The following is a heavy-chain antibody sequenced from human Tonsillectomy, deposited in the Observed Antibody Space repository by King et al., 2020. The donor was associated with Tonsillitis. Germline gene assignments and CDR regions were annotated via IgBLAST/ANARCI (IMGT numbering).Heavy chain of an antibody. Sequence: VQLVESGGGLVQPGGSLRLSCAASGFIFSRYSMSWVRQAPGKGLEWVANIKQDGSEKDYVDSVKGRFTVSRDNAKNSLYLQMNSLRAEDTAVYYCARDTGYWSGGSCNSVAFYFDYWGQGTLVTVSS. CDR1: GFIFSRYS. D-gene: IGHD2-15*01. J-gene: IGHJ4*02. CDR3: ARDTGYWSGGSCNSVAFYFDY. CDR2: IKQDGSEK. V-gene: IGHV3-7*03.